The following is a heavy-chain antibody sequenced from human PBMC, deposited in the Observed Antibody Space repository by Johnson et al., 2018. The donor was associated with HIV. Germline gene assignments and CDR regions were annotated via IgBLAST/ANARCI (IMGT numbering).Heavy chain of an antibody. CDR2: IKSKTDGGTT. V-gene: IGHV3-15*01. CDR1: GFTFSNAW. CDR3: TTERGDPLIGADAFDI. D-gene: IGHD3-16*01. Sequence: VRLVESGGGLVKPGGSLRLSCAASGFTFSNAWMSWVRQAPGKGLEWVGRIKSKTDGGTTDYAAPVKGRFTISRDDSKNTLYLQMNSLKTEDTAVYYCTTERGDPLIGADAFDIWGQGTMVTVSS. J-gene: IGHJ3*02.